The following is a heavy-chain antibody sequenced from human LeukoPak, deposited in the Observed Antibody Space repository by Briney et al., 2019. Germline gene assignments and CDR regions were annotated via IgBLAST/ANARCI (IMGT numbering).Heavy chain of an antibody. D-gene: IGHD2-8*01. Sequence: GGSLRLSCAASGFTFSTYWMGWVRQAPGKGLEWVANIKQDGSEKYYVDSVKGRFTISRDNAKNSLFLQMNSLRAEDTGVYYCVRNGPFDYWGQGTLVTVSS. J-gene: IGHJ4*02. V-gene: IGHV3-7*01. CDR3: VRNGPFDY. CDR1: GFTFSTYW. CDR2: IKQDGSEK.